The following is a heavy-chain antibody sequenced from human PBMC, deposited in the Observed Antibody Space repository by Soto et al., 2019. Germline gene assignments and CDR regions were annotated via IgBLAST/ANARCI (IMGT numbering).Heavy chain of an antibody. CDR1: GYNFSAHY. V-gene: IGHV1-2*04. Sequence: QLVQSGAEVTKPGASVKVSCKTSGYNFSAHYIHWVRQPPGQGLEWMGWISPRRGDHHSADKFQGWLTLTTDTAITPAFIHLIGLRVHDSALYFCAKGGGYGHGHWGQGTPIIVPS. D-gene: IGHD5-12*01. J-gene: IGHJ4*02. CDR2: ISPRRGDH. CDR3: AKGGGYGHGH.